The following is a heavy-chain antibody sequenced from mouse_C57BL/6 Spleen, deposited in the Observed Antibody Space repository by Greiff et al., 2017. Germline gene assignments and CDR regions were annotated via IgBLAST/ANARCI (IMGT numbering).Heavy chain of an antibody. CDR2: ISGGGGNT. CDR3: ARHTTVVATPYWYFDV. Sequence: EVNVVESGGGLVKPGGSLKLSCAASGFTFSSYTMSWVRQTPEKRLEWVATISGGGGNTYYPDSVKGRFTISRDNAKNTLYLQMSSLRSEDTALYYCARHTTVVATPYWYFDVWGTGTTVTVSS. J-gene: IGHJ1*03. CDR1: GFTFSSYT. D-gene: IGHD1-1*01. V-gene: IGHV5-9*01.